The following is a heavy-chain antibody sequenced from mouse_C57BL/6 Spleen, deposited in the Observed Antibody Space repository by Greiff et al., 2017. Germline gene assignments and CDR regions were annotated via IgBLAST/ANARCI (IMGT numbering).Heavy chain of an antibody. V-gene: IGHV1-7*01. Sequence: QVQLQQSGAELAKPGDSVKLSCKASGYTFTSYWMHWVKQRPGQGLEWIGYINPSSGYTKYNQKFKDKATLTADKSSSTAYMQRSSLSDEDSAVYYCARSGGSSPAWFAYWGQGTLVTVSA. D-gene: IGHD1-1*01. J-gene: IGHJ3*01. CDR2: INPSSGYT. CDR3: ARSGGSSPAWFAY. CDR1: GYTFTSYW.